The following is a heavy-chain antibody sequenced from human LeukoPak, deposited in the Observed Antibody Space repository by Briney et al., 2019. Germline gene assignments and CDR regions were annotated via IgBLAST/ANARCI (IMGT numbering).Heavy chain of an antibody. V-gene: IGHV1-2*06. J-gene: IGHJ4*02. CDR2: INPNSGGT. D-gene: IGHD6-13*01. Sequence: ASVKVSCKASGYTFTGYYMHWVRQAPGQGLKWMGRINPNSGGTNYAQKFQGRVTMTRDTSISAAYMELSRLRSDDTAVYYCARGGYSSSWYDGGMIDYWGQGTLVTVSS. CDR3: ARGGYSSSWYDGGMIDY. CDR1: GYTFTGYY.